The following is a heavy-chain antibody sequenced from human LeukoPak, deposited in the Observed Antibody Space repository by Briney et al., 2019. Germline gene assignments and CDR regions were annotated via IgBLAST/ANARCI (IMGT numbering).Heavy chain of an antibody. V-gene: IGHV1-46*01. CDR2: INPSGGST. J-gene: IGHJ4*02. D-gene: IGHD3-22*01. CDR3: ARSYYDSSGYYISFDY. CDR1: GYTFTSYY. Sequence: GASVKVSCKASGYTFTSYYMHWVRQAPGQGLEWMGIINPSGGSTSYAQKFQGRVTMTRDTSTSTVYMELSSLRSEDTAVYYCARSYYDSSGYYISFDYWGQGTLVTVSS.